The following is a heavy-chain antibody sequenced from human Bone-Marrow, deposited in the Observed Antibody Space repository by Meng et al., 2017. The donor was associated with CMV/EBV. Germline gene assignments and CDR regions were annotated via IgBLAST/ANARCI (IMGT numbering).Heavy chain of an antibody. V-gene: IGHV3-23*03. CDR3: ARGLSPGYCSSTSCPIDY. J-gene: IGHJ4*02. CDR1: GFTFSSYA. D-gene: IGHD2-2*01. Sequence: LSLTCAASGFTFSSYAMSWVRQAPGKGLEWVSVIYSGGSSTYYADSVKGRFTISRDNAKNSLYLQMNSLRAEDTAVYYCARGLSPGYCSSTSCPIDYWGQGTLVTVSS. CDR2: IYSGGSST.